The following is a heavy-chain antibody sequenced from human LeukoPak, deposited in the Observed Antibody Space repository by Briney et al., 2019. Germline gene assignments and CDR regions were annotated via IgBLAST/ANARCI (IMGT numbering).Heavy chain of an antibody. Sequence: PSETLSLTCTVSGGSISSGGYYWSWIRQHPGKGLEWIGYIYYSGSTYYNPSLKSRVTISVDTSKNQFSLKLSSVTAADTAVYYCARDRGSGFRTGRTHYYYYYGMDVWGKGTTVTVSS. V-gene: IGHV4-31*03. J-gene: IGHJ6*04. CDR1: GGSISSGGYY. CDR2: IYYSGST. CDR3: ARDRGSGFRTGRTHYYYYYGMDV. D-gene: IGHD3-10*01.